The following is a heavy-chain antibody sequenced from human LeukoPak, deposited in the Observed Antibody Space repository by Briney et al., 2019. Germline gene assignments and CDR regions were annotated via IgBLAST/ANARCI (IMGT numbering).Heavy chain of an antibody. CDR2: INSDGSTT. J-gene: IGHJ4*02. D-gene: IGHD3-10*01. CDR1: GFTFSRHW. Sequence: GGSLRLSCAASGFTFSRHWMHWVRQAPGKGLVWVSRINSDGSTTTYADSVKGRFTISRDNSKNMLYLQMNSLRAEDTAVYYCAKPYYYGPRSYMDYWGQGTLVTVSS. V-gene: IGHV3-74*01. CDR3: AKPYYYGPRSYMDY.